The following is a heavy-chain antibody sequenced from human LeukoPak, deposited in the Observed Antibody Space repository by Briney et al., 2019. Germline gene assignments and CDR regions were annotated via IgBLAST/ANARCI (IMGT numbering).Heavy chain of an antibody. CDR2: ISRSGSTK. D-gene: IGHD3-10*01. CDR3: ARRGPPRTMLRGVKSGWFDP. J-gene: IGHJ5*02. V-gene: IGHV3-11*04. Sequence: GGSLRLSCAASGFTFSDYNMRWIRQAPGKGLEWVSSISRSGSTKYYADSVKGRFTISRDNAKNSLFLQMNSLRAADTAVYYCARRGPPRTMLRGVKSGWFDPWGQGTLVTVSS. CDR1: GFTFSDYN.